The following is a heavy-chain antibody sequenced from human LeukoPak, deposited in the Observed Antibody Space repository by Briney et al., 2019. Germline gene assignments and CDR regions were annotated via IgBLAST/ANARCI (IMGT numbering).Heavy chain of an antibody. V-gene: IGHV1-69*13. J-gene: IGHJ3*02. CDR3: ARVNRRSGGTTVTTGRAFDI. CDR1: GYTFTGYY. D-gene: IGHD4-17*01. CDR2: IIPIFGTA. Sequence: SVKVSCKASGYTFTGYYMHWVRQAPGQGLEWMGGIIPIFGTANYAQKFQGRVTITADESTSTAYMELSSLRSEDTAVYYCARVNRRSGGTTVTTGRAFDIWGQGTMVTVSS.